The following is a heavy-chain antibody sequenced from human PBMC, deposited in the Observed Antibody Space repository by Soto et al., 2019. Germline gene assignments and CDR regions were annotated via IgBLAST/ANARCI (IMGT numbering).Heavy chain of an antibody. Sequence: QVQLVQSGAEVKKPGASVKVSCKASGYTFTSYGISWVRQAPGQGLEWMGWISAYNGNTNYAQKLQGRVTMTTDTSTSTAYMELRSLRSDDTAVYYCARDKGYYDILTGFPPDIAYYGMDVWGQGTTVTVSS. CDR3: ARDKGYYDILTGFPPDIAYYGMDV. CDR1: GYTFTSYG. D-gene: IGHD3-9*01. V-gene: IGHV1-18*04. CDR2: ISAYNGNT. J-gene: IGHJ6*02.